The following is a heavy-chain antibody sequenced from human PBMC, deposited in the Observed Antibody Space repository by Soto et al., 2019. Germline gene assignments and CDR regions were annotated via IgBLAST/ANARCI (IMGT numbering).Heavy chain of an antibody. CDR3: ARPAAASYYYYGMDV. D-gene: IGHD6-25*01. CDR2: IYYSGTT. J-gene: IGHJ6*02. Sequence: SETLSLTCTVSGGSISGSGYYWGWIRQPPGKGLEWIGSIYYSGTTYYNPSLKSRVTISVDTSKNQFSLKLNSVTAADTAVYYCARPAAASYYYYGMDVWGQGTTVTVSS. V-gene: IGHV4-39*01. CDR1: GGSISGSGYY.